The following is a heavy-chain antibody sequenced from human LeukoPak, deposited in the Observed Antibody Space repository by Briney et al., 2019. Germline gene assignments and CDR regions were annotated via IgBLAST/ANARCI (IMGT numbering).Heavy chain of an antibody. CDR3: ARDNRVTTRSRQVGYFDY. Sequence: SETLSLTCTVSGGSISSGGYYWSWIRQHPGKGLEWSGYIYYSGSTYYNPSLKSRVTISVDTSKNQFSLKLSSVTAADTAVYYCARDNRVTTRSRQVGYFDYWGQGTLVTVSS. CDR2: IYYSGST. D-gene: IGHD4-17*01. CDR1: GGSISSGGYY. J-gene: IGHJ4*02. V-gene: IGHV4-31*03.